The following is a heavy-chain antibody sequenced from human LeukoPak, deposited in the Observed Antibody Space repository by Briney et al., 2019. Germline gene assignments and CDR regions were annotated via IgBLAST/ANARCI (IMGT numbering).Heavy chain of an antibody. Sequence: GGSLRLSCTASGLSFSNAWMSWVRQAPGKGLEWVGRIISRTSGGATDYAAPVRGRFTISRDDLQNTLYLQMNSLKTEDTAVYYCTTYRYSYDATGYSYFDYWGQGIPVTVSS. CDR3: TTYRYSYDATGYSYFDY. J-gene: IGHJ4*02. CDR1: GLSFSNAW. V-gene: IGHV3-15*01. D-gene: IGHD3-22*01. CDR2: IISRTSGGAT.